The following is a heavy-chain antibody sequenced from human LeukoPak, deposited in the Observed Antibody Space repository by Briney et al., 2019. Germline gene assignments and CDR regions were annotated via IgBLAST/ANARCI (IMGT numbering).Heavy chain of an antibody. CDR2: INPNSGGT. CDR1: GYTFTGYY. D-gene: IGHD2-2*01. V-gene: IGHV1-2*02. CDR3: ARDRLRYCGSTSCSRFDP. J-gene: IGHJ5*02. Sequence: ASVKVSCKASGYTFTGYYMHWVRQAPGQGLEWMGWINPNSGGTNYAQKFQGRVTMTRDTSISTAYMELSRLRSDDTAVYYCARDRLRYCGSTSCSRFDPWGQGILVTVSS.